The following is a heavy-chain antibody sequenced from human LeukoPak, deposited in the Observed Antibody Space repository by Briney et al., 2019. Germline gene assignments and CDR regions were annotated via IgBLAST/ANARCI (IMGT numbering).Heavy chain of an antibody. CDR2: IYYSGST. J-gene: IGHJ6*02. CDR3: ARDTFYGMDV. CDR1: GGSISSYY. Sequence: SETLSLTCTVSGGSISSYYWSWIRQPPGKGLEWIGYIYYSGSTNYNPSLKSRVTISVDTSKNQFSLKLSSVTVADTAVYYCARDTFYGMDVWGQGTTVTVSS. V-gene: IGHV4-59*01.